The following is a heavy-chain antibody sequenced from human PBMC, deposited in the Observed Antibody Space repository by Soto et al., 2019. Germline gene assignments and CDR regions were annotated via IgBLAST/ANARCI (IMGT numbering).Heavy chain of an antibody. J-gene: IGHJ6*03. CDR2: IWYDGSNK. D-gene: IGHD6-13*01. V-gene: IGHV3-33*01. CDR3: ARDANRYSSSWRYYYYYYMDV. CDR1: GFTFSSYG. Sequence: QVQLVESGGGVVQPGRSLRLSCAASGFTFSSYGMHWVRQAPGKGLEWVAVIWYDGSNKYYADSVKGRFTISRDNSENTLYLQMNSLRAEDTAVYYCARDANRYSSSWRYYYYYYMDVWGKGTTVTVSS.